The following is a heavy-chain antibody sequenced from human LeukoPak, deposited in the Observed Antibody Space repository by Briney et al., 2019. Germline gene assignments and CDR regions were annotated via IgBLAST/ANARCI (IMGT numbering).Heavy chain of an antibody. V-gene: IGHV3-21*01. CDR3: ARADCSGSTCYLRRGWFDP. CDR1: GFTLSTFD. J-gene: IGHJ5*02. CDR2: ISTGSRYI. Sequence: GGSLRLSCAASGFTLSTFDMNWVRQAPGKGLEWVSSISTGSRYIYYRDSVKGRFTISRDDAKNSLYLQMNSLRVEDTAVYYCARADCSGSTCYLRRGWFDPWGQGTLVTVSS. D-gene: IGHD2-2*01.